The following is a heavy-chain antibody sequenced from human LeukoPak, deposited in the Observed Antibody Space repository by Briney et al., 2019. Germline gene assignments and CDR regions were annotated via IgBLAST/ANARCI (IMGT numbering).Heavy chain of an antibody. CDR1: GFSISSGYY. CDR2: VYHTGGT. V-gene: IGHV4-38-2*02. D-gene: IGHD1-26*01. Sequence: PSETLSLTCTVSGFSISSGYYWAWIRQPPGKGLEWIGSVYHTGGTYYNPSLKSRVTISVDTSRNQFSLRLSSVTAADTAVYYCARGEGATQDANWGQGTLVLVSS. CDR3: ARGEGATQDAN. J-gene: IGHJ4*02.